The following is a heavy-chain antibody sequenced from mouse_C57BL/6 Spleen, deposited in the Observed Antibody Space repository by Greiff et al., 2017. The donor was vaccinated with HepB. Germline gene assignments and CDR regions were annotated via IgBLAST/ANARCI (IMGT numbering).Heavy chain of an antibody. CDR3: TGGLRAWFAY. D-gene: IGHD2-4*01. CDR1: GFTFSNYW. V-gene: IGHV6-3*01. Sequence: EVQGVESGGGLVQPGGSMKLSCVASGFTFSNYWMNWVRQSPEKGLEWVAQIRLKSDNYATHYAESVKGRFTISRDDSKSSVYLQMNNLRAEDTGIYYCTGGLRAWFAYWGQGTLVTVSA. CDR2: IRLKSDNYAT. J-gene: IGHJ3*01.